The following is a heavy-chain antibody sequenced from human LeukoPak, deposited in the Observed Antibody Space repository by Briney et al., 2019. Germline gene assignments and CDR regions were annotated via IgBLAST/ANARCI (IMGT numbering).Heavy chain of an antibody. Sequence: SVKVSCKASGGTFSSYAIRWVRQAPGEGLEWMGGIIPIFGTANYAQKFQGRVTITADKSTSTVYMELSSLRSEDTAVYYCARGGDSDAFDIWGQGTMVTVSS. D-gene: IGHD2-21*02. J-gene: IGHJ3*02. V-gene: IGHV1-69*06. CDR2: IIPIFGTA. CDR1: GGTFSSYA. CDR3: ARGGDSDAFDI.